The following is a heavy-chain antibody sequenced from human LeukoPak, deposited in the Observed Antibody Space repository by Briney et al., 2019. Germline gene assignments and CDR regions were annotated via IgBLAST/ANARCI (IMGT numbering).Heavy chain of an antibody. CDR2: IYPGGGST. V-gene: IGHV1-46*01. CDR1: GYTFTSYY. D-gene: IGHD3-16*02. Sequence: ASVKVSCKASGYTFTSYYIRWARQAPGQGLEWMGIIYPGGGSTSYAQKFQGRVTMTRDMSTSTVYMELSSLRSEDTAVYYCARGVIWPRYFDYWGQGTLVTVSS. CDR3: ARGVIWPRYFDY. J-gene: IGHJ4*02.